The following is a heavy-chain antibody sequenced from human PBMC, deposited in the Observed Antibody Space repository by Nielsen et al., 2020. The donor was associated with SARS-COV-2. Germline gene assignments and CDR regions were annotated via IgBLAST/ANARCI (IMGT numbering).Heavy chain of an antibody. CDR1: GDSISSGDYY. CDR2: IYNSGRT. D-gene: IGHD3-10*01. CDR3: AREWSRGATRFFSGLDV. Sequence: SETLSLTCTVSGDSISSGDYYWTWIRQHPGKGLEWIGDIYNSGRTYYNPSLKGRFTISPDTSVNQFSLRVSSVTAADTAVYYCAREWSRGATRFFSGLDVWGQGTTVSVSS. J-gene: IGHJ6*02. V-gene: IGHV4-31*03.